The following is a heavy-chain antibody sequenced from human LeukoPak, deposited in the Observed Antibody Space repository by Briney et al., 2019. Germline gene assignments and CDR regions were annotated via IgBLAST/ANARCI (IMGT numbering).Heavy chain of an antibody. V-gene: IGHV4-59*01. D-gene: IGHD3-22*01. CDR2: VYDSGST. Sequence: PSETLSLTCTVSGGSISGYYWTWIRQPPGKGLEWIGSVYDSGSTNYNPSLKSRVTISRDTSNNQLSLKLRSVTAADTAVYYCSSGPPSYYAGGGYYFFDYWGQGTLVTVSS. CDR3: SSGPPSYYAGGGYYFFDY. CDR1: GGSISGYY. J-gene: IGHJ4*02.